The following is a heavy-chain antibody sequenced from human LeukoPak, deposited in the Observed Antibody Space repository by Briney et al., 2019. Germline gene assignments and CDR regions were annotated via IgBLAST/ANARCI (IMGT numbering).Heavy chain of an antibody. J-gene: IGHJ6*02. CDR1: GFTFSNAW. CDR3: TTDGVLNVVVVAAHESYYYYGMDV. CDR2: IKSKTDGGTT. Sequence: GGSLRLSCAASGFTFSNAWMSWVRQAPGKGLEWVGRIKSKTDGGTTDYAAPVKGRFTISRDDSKNTLYLQMSSLKTEDTAVYYCTTDGVLNVVVVAAHESYYYYGMDVWGQGTTVTVSS. D-gene: IGHD2-15*01. V-gene: IGHV3-15*01.